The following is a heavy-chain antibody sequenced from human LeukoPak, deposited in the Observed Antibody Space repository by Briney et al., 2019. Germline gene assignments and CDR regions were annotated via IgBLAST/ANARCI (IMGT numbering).Heavy chain of an antibody. D-gene: IGHD3-9*01. J-gene: IGHJ2*01. CDR3: ASLTNTTGYIPWYFDL. CDR2: ISSSGSTR. Sequence: GGSLRLSFAASGFTFSDYYMSWIRQAPGKGLEWVSYISSSGSTRYYADSVKGRFTISRDNAKNSLYLQMNSLRAEDTAVYYCASLTNTTGYIPWYFDLWGRGTLVTVSS. V-gene: IGHV3-11*04. CDR1: GFTFSDYY.